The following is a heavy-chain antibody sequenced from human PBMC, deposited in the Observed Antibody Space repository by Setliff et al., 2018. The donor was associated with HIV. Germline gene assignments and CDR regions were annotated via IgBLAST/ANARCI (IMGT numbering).Heavy chain of an antibody. J-gene: IGHJ4*02. CDR3: AGPYFFTY. CDR2: IKQDGSEK. D-gene: IGHD1-26*01. CDR1: GFTFSSCW. V-gene: IGHV3-7*03. Sequence: SLRLSCAASGFTFSSCWVTWVRQGPGKGLEWVANIKQDGSEKYYVDSVKGRFTISRDNSKNSYYLQMDSLRAEDTAVYYCAGPYFFTYWGQGTLVTVSS.